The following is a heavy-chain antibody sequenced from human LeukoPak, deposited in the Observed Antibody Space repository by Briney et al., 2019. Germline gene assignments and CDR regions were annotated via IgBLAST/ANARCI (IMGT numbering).Heavy chain of an antibody. V-gene: IGHV4-59*01. CDR1: GGSISSYY. D-gene: IGHD3-22*01. CDR2: IYYSGST. J-gene: IGHJ4*02. CDR3: ARGNVDSSGSPGNGLDY. Sequence: SETLSLTCTVSGGSISSYYWSWIRQPPGKGLEWIGYIYYSGSTNYNPSLKSRVTISVDTSKNQFSLKLSSVTAADTAVYYCARGNVDSSGSPGNGLDYWGQGTLVTVSS.